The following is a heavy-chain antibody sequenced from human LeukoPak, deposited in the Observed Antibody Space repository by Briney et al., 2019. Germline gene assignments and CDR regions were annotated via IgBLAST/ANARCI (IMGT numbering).Heavy chain of an antibody. CDR1: GDSISSSNFY. CDR3: ARMRRDSWYLYY. CDR2: IFYSGST. Sequence: PSETLSLTCTVSGDSISSSNFYWGWIRQPPGKGLQWIGSIFYSGSTYYNPSLKGRVTISVDTSKNQFSLKLSSVTAADTAVYYCARMRRDSWYLYYWGQGILVTVSS. J-gene: IGHJ4*02. D-gene: IGHD6-13*01. V-gene: IGHV4-39*01.